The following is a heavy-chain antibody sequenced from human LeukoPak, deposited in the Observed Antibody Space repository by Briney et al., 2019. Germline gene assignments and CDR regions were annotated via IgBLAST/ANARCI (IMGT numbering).Heavy chain of an antibody. D-gene: IGHD3-10*01. Sequence: GGSLRLSCAASGFTFSSYGMTWVRHAPGKGLEWVSAISGRGGSTYYADSVKGRSTISRDNSKNTLYLQMNSLRAEDTAVYYCAKFGLAGSGRYHDAFDIWGQGTMVTVSS. V-gene: IGHV3-23*01. CDR1: GFTFSSYG. CDR3: AKFGLAGSGRYHDAFDI. J-gene: IGHJ3*02. CDR2: ISGRGGST.